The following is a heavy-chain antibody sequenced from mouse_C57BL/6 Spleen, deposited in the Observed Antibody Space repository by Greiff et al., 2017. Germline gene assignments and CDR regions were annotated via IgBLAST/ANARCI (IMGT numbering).Heavy chain of an antibody. Sequence: QVQLKQSGPELVKPGASVKISCKASGYSFTSYYIHWVKQRPGQGLEWIGWIYPGSGNTKYNETFKGKATLTADTSSSTAYMQLSSLTSEDSAVYYCARRYYGNYFDYWGQGTTLTVSS. J-gene: IGHJ2*01. CDR2: IYPGSGNT. D-gene: IGHD2-1*01. CDR3: ARRYYGNYFDY. CDR1: GYSFTSYY. V-gene: IGHV1-66*01.